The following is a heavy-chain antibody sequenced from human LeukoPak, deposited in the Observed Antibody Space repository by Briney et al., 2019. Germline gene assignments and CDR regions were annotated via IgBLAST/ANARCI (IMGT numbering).Heavy chain of an antibody. CDR3: ARVAYSSGWYGEPEAYYFGY. Sequence: SETLSLTCTVSGYSISSGYYWGWIRQPPGKGLEWIGSIYHSGSTYYNPSLKSRVTISVDTSKNQFSLKLSSVTAADTAVYYCARVAYSSGWYGEPEAYYFGYWGQGTLVTVSS. J-gene: IGHJ4*02. CDR1: GYSISSGYY. D-gene: IGHD6-19*01. V-gene: IGHV4-38-2*02. CDR2: IYHSGST.